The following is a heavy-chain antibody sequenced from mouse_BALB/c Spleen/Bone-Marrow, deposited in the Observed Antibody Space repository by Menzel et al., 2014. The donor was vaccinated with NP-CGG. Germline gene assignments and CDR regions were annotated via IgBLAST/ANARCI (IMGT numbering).Heavy chain of an antibody. D-gene: IGHD2-1*01. J-gene: IGHJ4*01. CDR1: GFNIKDTY. CDR2: IYPANGDT. CDR3: ARYGNGLMDY. Sequence: VQLQQSGAELVKPGASVKLSCTASGFNIKDTYMHWVKQRPEQGLERIGRIYPANGDTKYDPKFQGKATITADTSSNTAYLQLSSLTSEDTAVYYCARYGNGLMDYWGQGTSVTVSS. V-gene: IGHV14-3*02.